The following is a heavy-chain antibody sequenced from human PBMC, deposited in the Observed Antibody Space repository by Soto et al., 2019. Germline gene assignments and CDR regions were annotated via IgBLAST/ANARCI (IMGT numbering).Heavy chain of an antibody. CDR2: IYYSGST. CDR3: ARVPLHYDILTGYTHNWFDS. Sequence: SETLSLTCTVSGGSISSYYWSWIRQPPGKGLEWIGYIYYSGSTNYNPSLKSRVTISVDTSKNQFSLKLSSVTAADTAVYYCARVPLHYDILTGYTHNWFDSWGQGTLVTVSS. CDR1: GGSISSYY. D-gene: IGHD3-9*01. V-gene: IGHV4-59*01. J-gene: IGHJ5*01.